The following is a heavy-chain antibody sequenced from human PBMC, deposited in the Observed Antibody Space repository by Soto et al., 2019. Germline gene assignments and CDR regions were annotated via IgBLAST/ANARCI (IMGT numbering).Heavy chain of an antibody. Sequence: GGALRLSCESSGFTLRNYAMTLIRQAPGEGLEWVSLISANDVGTYYAESVKTRFTISTDQSRNTVYLQMDSLRADDTAIYYCAKAKNDYNWDNRPPFDYWGQGTLVTVSS. D-gene: IGHD1-20*01. CDR1: GFTLRNYA. J-gene: IGHJ4*02. CDR2: ISANDVGT. CDR3: AKAKNDYNWDNRPPFDY. V-gene: IGHV3-23*01.